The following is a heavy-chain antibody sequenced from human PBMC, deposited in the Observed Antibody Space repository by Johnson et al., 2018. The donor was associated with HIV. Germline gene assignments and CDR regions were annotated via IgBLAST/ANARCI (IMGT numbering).Heavy chain of an antibody. CDR1: GFTFSSYW. J-gene: IGHJ3*02. Sequence: VQLVESGGGLVQPGGSLRLSCAASGFTFSSYWMHWVRQAPGKGLEWVSGINWNGAIPGSADSVKGRFTISRDNSKNTLYLQMNSLRPEDTAVYYCARDRPSGWPDAFDIWGQGTMVTVSS. V-gene: IGHV3-74*01. D-gene: IGHD6-19*01. CDR2: INWNGAIP. CDR3: ARDRPSGWPDAFDI.